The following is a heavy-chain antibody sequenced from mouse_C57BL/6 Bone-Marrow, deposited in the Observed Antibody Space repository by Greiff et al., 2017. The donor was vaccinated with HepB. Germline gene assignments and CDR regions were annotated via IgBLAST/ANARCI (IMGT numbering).Heavy chain of an antibody. D-gene: IGHD1-1*01. Sequence: EVQRVESGGGLVQPGGSMKLSCAASGFTFSDAWMDWVRQSPEKGLEWVAEIRNKANNHATYYAESVKGRFTISRDDSKSSVYLQMNSLRAEDTGIYYCTRDGSSYGFDYWGQGTTLTVSS. CDR2: IRNKANNHAT. CDR3: TRDGSSYGFDY. CDR1: GFTFSDAW. V-gene: IGHV6-6*01. J-gene: IGHJ2*01.